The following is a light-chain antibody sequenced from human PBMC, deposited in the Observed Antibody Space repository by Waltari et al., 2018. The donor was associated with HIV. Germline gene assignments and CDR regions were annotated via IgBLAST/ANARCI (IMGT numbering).Light chain of an antibody. CDR1: NTDIGAFDL. CDR3: SSYSTLKTIL. V-gene: IGLV2-14*03. Sequence: QSALTQPASVSGSPGQSVTISCTGGNTDIGAFDLVSWYQQRSGEAPQLIIFGVTSRPSGVSSRFSGFKSDHTASLTISGLHDGDEAYYFCSSYSTLKTILFGGGTKLTV. J-gene: IGLJ3*02. CDR2: GVT.